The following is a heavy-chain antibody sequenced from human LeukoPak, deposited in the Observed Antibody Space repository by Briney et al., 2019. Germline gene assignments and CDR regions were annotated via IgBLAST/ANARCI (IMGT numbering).Heavy chain of an antibody. D-gene: IGHD3-3*01. Sequence: GGSLRLSCAASGFTFSIYSMNWVRQAPGKGLEWVSYVSNSSSTMYYADSVKGRFTISRDNAKHSLYLQMNSLRAEDTAVYYCARGVRRFLEWVSMDVWGKGTTVTVSS. CDR2: VSNSSSTM. V-gene: IGHV3-48*01. CDR1: GFTFSIYS. J-gene: IGHJ6*03. CDR3: ARGVRRFLEWVSMDV.